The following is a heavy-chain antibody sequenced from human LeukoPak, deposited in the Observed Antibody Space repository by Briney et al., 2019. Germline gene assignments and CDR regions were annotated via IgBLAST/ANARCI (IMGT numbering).Heavy chain of an antibody. CDR2: INHRGDT. D-gene: IGHD3-10*01. Sequence: SETLSLTCAVYGGSFSAYYWSWIRQSPGKGLEWIAEINHRGDTNYNPSVKSRVSISVDTSKNQFSLKVTSLTAADTAVYYCASRGRGVAKRYYYYYMDVWGKGTTVTVSS. V-gene: IGHV4-34*01. CDR3: ASRGRGVAKRYYYYYMDV. CDR1: GGSFSAYY. J-gene: IGHJ6*03.